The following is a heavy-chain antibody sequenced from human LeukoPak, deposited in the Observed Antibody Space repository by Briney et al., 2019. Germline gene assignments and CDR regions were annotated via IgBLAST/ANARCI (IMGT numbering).Heavy chain of an antibody. Sequence: GGSLRLSCAASGFTFSSYEMNWVRQAPGKGLEWVSYISSSGSTIYYADSVKGRFTISRDNAKNSLYLQMNSLRAEDTAIYYCARDGGPAYSSSWYLYWGQGTLVTVSS. CDR2: ISSSGSTI. D-gene: IGHD6-13*01. J-gene: IGHJ4*02. CDR3: ARDGGPAYSSSWYLY. CDR1: GFTFSSYE. V-gene: IGHV3-48*03.